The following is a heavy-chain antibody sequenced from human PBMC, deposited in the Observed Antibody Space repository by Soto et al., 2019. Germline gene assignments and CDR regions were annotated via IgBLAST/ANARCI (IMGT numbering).Heavy chain of an antibody. CDR2: IIPIFGTA. J-gene: IGHJ3*02. D-gene: IGHD3-22*01. Sequence: GASVKVSCKASGGTFSSYAISWVRQAPGQGLEWMGGIIPIFGTANYAQKFQGRVTITADESTSTAYMELSSLRSEDTAVYYCARXRQEYYYDTLPRDAFDIWGQGTMVTVSS. V-gene: IGHV1-69*13. CDR1: GGTFSSYA. CDR3: ARXRQEYYYDTLPRDAFDI.